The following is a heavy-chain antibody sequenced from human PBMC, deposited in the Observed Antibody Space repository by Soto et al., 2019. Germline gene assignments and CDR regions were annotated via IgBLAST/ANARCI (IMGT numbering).Heavy chain of an antibody. Sequence: GGSLRLSCAASGFTFSDYYMSWIRQAPGKGLEWVSYISSSSSYTNYADSVKGRFTISRDNAKNSLYLQMNSLRAEYTVVYYCARDLITMIVVAEHDAFDIWGQGTMVTVSS. CDR3: ARDLITMIVVAEHDAFDI. CDR1: GFTFSDYY. CDR2: ISSSSSYT. V-gene: IGHV3-11*06. D-gene: IGHD3-22*01. J-gene: IGHJ3*02.